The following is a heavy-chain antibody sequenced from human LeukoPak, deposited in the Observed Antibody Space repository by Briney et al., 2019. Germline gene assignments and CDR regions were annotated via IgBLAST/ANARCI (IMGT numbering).Heavy chain of an antibody. V-gene: IGHV3-23*01. CDR3: EKVASGHGSTMLDY. D-gene: IGHD2-2*01. CDR1: GFTFSSYA. J-gene: IGHJ4*02. Sequence: PGGSLRLSCAASGFTFSSYAMSWVRQAPGKGLEWVSAISGSGGSTYYADSVKGRFTISRDNSKNTLYLQMNSLRAEDTAVYYCEKVASGHGSTMLDYWGQGTLATVSS. CDR2: ISGSGGST.